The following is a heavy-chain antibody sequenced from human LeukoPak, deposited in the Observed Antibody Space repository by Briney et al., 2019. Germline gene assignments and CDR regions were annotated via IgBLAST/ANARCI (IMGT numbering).Heavy chain of an antibody. Sequence: GESLKISCKGSGYSFTNYWIGWGRQMPGKSLEWMGIIYPGDSDNRYSPSFQGQVTISADKSISTAYLQWSSLKASDTAMYYCARQDYARFDPWGQGTLVTVSS. V-gene: IGHV5-51*01. D-gene: IGHD4-17*01. CDR2: IYPGDSDN. CDR3: ARQDYARFDP. CDR1: GYSFTNYW. J-gene: IGHJ5*02.